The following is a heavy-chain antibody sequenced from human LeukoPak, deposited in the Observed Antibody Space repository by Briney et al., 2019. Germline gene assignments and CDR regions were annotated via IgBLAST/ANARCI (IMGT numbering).Heavy chain of an antibody. CDR2: IYTSGTT. Sequence: PSQTLSLTCTVSGGSISSGSYYWSWIRQPAGKGLEWIGRIYTSGTTNYNPSLKSRVTISVDTSKNQFSLKLSSVTAADTAVYYCARLIHYYDSSGPAYYYYYYMDVWGKGTTVTVSS. J-gene: IGHJ6*03. D-gene: IGHD3-22*01. CDR1: GGSISSGSYY. V-gene: IGHV4-61*02. CDR3: ARLIHYYDSSGPAYYYYYYMDV.